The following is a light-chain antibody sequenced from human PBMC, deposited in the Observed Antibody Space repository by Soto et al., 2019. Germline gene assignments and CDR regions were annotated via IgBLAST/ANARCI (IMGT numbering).Light chain of an antibody. CDR1: QSVFYSSNNKNY. Sequence: DIVMTQSPDSLAVSLGERATINCKSSQSVFYSSNNKNYLAWYQQKPGQPPKLLIYWASTRECGVPDRFSGSGSGTDFTLTISSLQAEDVAVYYCQQYYSTPFTFGPGTKVDIK. CDR3: QQYYSTPFT. J-gene: IGKJ3*01. CDR2: WAS. V-gene: IGKV4-1*01.